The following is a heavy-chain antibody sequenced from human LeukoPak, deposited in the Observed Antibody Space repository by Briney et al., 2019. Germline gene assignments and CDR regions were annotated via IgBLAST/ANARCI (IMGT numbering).Heavy chain of an antibody. CDR2: IRQDESQN. V-gene: IGHV3-7*01. D-gene: IGHD1-26*01. CDR1: GFTLSTHW. Sequence: GGSLRLSCAASGFTLSTHWMDWVRQAPGKGLEWVANIRQDESQNYYVDSVKGRFTISRDNAKNSLYLQMNSLRAEDTAVYYCARDKIVGATNFDYWGQGTLVTVSS. CDR3: ARDKIVGATNFDY. J-gene: IGHJ4*02.